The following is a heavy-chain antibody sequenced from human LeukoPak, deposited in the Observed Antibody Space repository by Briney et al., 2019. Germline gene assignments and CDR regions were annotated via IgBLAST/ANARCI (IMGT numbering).Heavy chain of an antibody. Sequence: VASVKVSCKASGYTFTGYYMHWVRQAPGQGLEWMGWINPNSGGTNYAQKLQGWVTMTRDTSMSTAYMELSRLRSDDTALYYCARGAWEYGSGWYTYLWDYWGQGTLVTVSS. CDR1: GYTFTGYY. J-gene: IGHJ4*02. CDR2: INPNSGGT. V-gene: IGHV1-2*04. D-gene: IGHD6-19*01. CDR3: ARGAWEYGSGWYTYLWDY.